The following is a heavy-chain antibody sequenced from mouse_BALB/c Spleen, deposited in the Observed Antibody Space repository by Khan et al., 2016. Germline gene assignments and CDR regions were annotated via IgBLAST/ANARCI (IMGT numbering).Heavy chain of an antibody. D-gene: IGHD1-2*01. CDR2: ISSGGSYI. J-gene: IGHJ3*01. V-gene: IGHV5-6-4*01. CDR3: TRARGSGYGISLFAY. Sequence: VELVESGGGLVKPGGSLKLSYAASGFTFSTYTMSWVRQTPEKRLEWVAAISSGGSYIYYPDSVKGRFTIYRDNAKNTLYLQMSSLKSEDTAMYYCTRARGSGYGISLFAYWGQGTLVTVSA. CDR1: GFTFSTYT.